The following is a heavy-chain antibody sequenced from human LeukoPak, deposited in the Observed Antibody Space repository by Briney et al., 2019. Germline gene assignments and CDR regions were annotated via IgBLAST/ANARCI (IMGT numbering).Heavy chain of an antibody. CDR1: GGSISSGGYY. CDR3: AREWEHPNWFDP. Sequence: SQTLSLTCTGSGGSISSGGYYWSWIRQHPGKGLEWIGYIYYSGSTYYNPSLKSRVTISVDTSKNQFSLKLSSVTAADTAVYYCAREWEHPNWFDPWGQGTLVTVSS. CDR2: IYYSGST. V-gene: IGHV4-31*03. D-gene: IGHD1-26*01. J-gene: IGHJ5*02.